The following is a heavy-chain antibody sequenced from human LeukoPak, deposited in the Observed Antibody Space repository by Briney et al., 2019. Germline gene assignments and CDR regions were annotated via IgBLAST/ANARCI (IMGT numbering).Heavy chain of an antibody. D-gene: IGHD5-12*01. V-gene: IGHV3-21*01. CDR3: ARELAKRDPIDY. Sequence: GGSLRLSCAASGFTFSSYSMNWVRQAPGKGLEWVSSISSSSSYIYYADSVKGRFTISRDSAKNSLYLQMNRLRAEDTAVYYCARELAKRDPIDYWGQGTLVTVSS. CDR2: ISSSSSYI. J-gene: IGHJ4*02. CDR1: GFTFSSYS.